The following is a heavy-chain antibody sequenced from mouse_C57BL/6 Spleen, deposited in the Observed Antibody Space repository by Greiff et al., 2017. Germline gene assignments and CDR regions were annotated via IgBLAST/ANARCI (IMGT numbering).Heavy chain of an antibody. V-gene: IGHV1-69*01. Sequence: QVQLQQPGAELVMPWASVKLSCKASGYTFTSYWMHWVKQRPGQGLEWIGEIDPSDSYTNYNPKFNGKSTLTVDKSASTAYMQLSSLTSEVSAVYYCARVSIYDGDPRAMNYGGQGTSVTVSS. D-gene: IGHD2-3*01. CDR3: ARVSIYDGDPRAMNY. J-gene: IGHJ4*01. CDR2: IDPSDSYT. CDR1: GYTFTSYW.